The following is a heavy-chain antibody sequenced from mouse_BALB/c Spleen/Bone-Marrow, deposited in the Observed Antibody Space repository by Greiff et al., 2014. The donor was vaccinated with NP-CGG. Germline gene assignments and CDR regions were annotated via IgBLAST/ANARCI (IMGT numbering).Heavy chain of an antibody. D-gene: IGHD2-14*01. CDR2: ISSGGSYT. Sequence: EVQRVESGGGLVKPGGSLKLSCAASGFTFSNYTMSWVRQTPEKRLEWVATISSGGSYTYYPDSVKGRFTISRDNAKNNLYLQMSSLKSEDTAMYYCTRSYYRYDEEAWFAYWGQGTLVTVSA. V-gene: IGHV5-6-4*01. CDR3: TRSYYRYDEEAWFAY. CDR1: GFTFSNYT. J-gene: IGHJ3*01.